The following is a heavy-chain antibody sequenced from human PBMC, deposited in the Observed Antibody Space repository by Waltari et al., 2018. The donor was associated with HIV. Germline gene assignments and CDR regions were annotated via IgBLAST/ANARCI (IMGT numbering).Heavy chain of an antibody. Sequence: QVQLQESGPGLVKPSETLSLPCPVPGGSISSSYWSWIRQPPGKGLEWIGYIYYSGSTNYNPSLKSRVTISVDTSKNQFSLKLSSVTAADTAVYYCARGGYDPTPLPYWGQGTLVTVSS. D-gene: IGHD3-16*01. CDR1: GGSISSSY. CDR3: ARGGYDPTPLPY. J-gene: IGHJ4*02. V-gene: IGHV4-59*01. CDR2: IYYSGST.